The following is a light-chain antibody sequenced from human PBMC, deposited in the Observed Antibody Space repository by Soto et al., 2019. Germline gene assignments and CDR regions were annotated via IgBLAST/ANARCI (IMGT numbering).Light chain of an antibody. CDR2: TNN. CDR1: SSSIGSNT. CDR3: AAWAGSRTVYV. Sequence: QSVLTQPPSASGTPGQRVTISCSGSSSSIGSNTVNWYQQLPRTAPKVLIYTNNQRPSGVPDRFSGSKSGTSASLAISGLQSEDEADYYCAAWAGSRTVYVFGTGTKLTVL. J-gene: IGLJ1*01. V-gene: IGLV1-44*01.